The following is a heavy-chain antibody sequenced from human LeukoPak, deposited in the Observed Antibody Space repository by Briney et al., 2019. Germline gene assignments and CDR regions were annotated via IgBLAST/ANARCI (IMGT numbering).Heavy chain of an antibody. CDR1: GFTFSTYS. V-gene: IGHV3-48*04. CDR3: ATYSSSWFNYYFDY. Sequence: PGGSLRLSCAASGFTFSTYSMNWVRQAPGKGLEWLSYISSSSSTIYYADSVKGRFTISRDNAKNSLYLQMNSLRAEDTAVYYCATYSSSWFNYYFDYWGQGILVTVSS. CDR2: ISSSSSTI. D-gene: IGHD6-13*01. J-gene: IGHJ4*02.